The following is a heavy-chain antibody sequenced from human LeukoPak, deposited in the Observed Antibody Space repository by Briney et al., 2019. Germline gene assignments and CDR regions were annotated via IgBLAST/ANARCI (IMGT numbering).Heavy chain of an antibody. D-gene: IGHD3-10*01. CDR2: INPNSGGT. CDR1: GYTFTGYY. Sequence: GASVKVSCKASGYTFTGYYMHWMRQAPGQGLEWMGWINPNSGGTNYAQKFQGRVTMTRDTSISTAYMELSRLRSDDTAVYYCATLYYYGSGSESDYWGQGTLVTVSS. CDR3: ATLYYYGSGSESDY. J-gene: IGHJ4*02. V-gene: IGHV1-2*02.